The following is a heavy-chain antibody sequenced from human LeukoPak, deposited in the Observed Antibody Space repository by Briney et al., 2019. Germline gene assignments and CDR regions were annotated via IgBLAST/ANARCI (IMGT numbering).Heavy chain of an antibody. CDR1: GFTVSSNY. J-gene: IGHJ4*02. CDR3: ARGGGNSFPDY. Sequence: GGSLRLSCTPSGFTVSSNYMSWVRQAPGKGLEWVSVIYSGGSTYYADSVKGRFTISRDNSKNTLYLQMNSLRAEDTAVYYCARGGGNSFPDYWGQGTLVTVSS. V-gene: IGHV3-66*02. CDR2: IYSGGST. D-gene: IGHD4-23*01.